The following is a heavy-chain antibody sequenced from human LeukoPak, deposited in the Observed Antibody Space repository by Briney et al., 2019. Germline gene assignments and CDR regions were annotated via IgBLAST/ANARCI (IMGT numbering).Heavy chain of an antibody. CDR3: ARARYSSGWYYLDY. D-gene: IGHD6-19*01. J-gene: IGHJ4*02. V-gene: IGHV1-2*02. Sequence: ASVKVSCKASGYTFTGYYMHWVRQAPGQGLEWMGWINPNSGGTNYAQKFQGRVTMTRDTSISTAYMELSRLRSDDTAVYYCARARYSSGWYYLDYWGQGTLVTVSS. CDR1: GYTFTGYY. CDR2: INPNSGGT.